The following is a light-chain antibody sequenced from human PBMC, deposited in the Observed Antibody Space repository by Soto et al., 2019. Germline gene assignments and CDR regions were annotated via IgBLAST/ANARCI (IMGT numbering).Light chain of an antibody. J-gene: IGKJ5*01. V-gene: IGKV3D-20*02. CDR1: QSVSSSY. CDR3: HQRQYWPPIT. CDR2: RAS. Sequence: EIVLTQSPGTLSLSPGERATLSCRASQSVSSSYLAWYQQKPGQAPRLFIFRASSRATGLPARFSASGSGTDFTLTISSLEPEDFAVYYCHQRQYWPPITFGQGTRLEI.